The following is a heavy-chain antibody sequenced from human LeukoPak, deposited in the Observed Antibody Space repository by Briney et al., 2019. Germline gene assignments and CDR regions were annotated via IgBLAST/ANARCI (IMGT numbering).Heavy chain of an antibody. CDR1: GYSFASYW. D-gene: IGHD4-23*01. V-gene: IGHV5-51*01. CDR2: IYPDDSDC. CDR3: ARLRATVVTLDAFDI. J-gene: IGHJ3*02. Sequence: GESLKISCKGSGYSFASYWIGWVRQMPGKGLGWMGVIYPDDSDCKYSPSFQGHVSFSVDKSISTAYLQWSSLKASDTAMYYCARLRATVVTLDAFDIWGQGTMDTVSS.